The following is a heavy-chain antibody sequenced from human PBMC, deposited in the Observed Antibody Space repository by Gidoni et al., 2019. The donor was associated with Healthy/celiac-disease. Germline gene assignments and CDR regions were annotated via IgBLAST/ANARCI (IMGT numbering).Heavy chain of an antibody. J-gene: IGHJ4*02. CDR3: ARANWGPFDY. CDR1: GGSISSYY. CDR2: IYYSGST. Sequence: QVQLQESGPGLVKPSETLSLTCTVSGGSISSYYWRWIRQPPGKGLEWIGYIYYSGSTNYNPSLKSRVTISVDTSKNQFSLKLSSVTAADTAVYYCARANWGPFDYWGQGTLVTVSS. V-gene: IGHV4-59*01. D-gene: IGHD7-27*01.